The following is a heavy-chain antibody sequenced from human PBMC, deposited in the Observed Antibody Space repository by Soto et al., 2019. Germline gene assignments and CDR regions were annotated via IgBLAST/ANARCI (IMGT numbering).Heavy chain of an antibody. D-gene: IGHD2-2*01. CDR2: IRSKAYGGTT. Sequence: GGSLRLSCTASGFTFGDYAMSWFRQAPGKGLEWVGFIRSKAYGGTTEYAASVKGRFTISRDDSKSIAYLQMNSLKTEDTAVYYCTRDRFIVVVPAAMLGYYYYYMDVWGKGTTVTVSS. V-gene: IGHV3-49*03. CDR3: TRDRFIVVVPAAMLGYYYYYMDV. CDR1: GFTFGDYA. J-gene: IGHJ6*03.